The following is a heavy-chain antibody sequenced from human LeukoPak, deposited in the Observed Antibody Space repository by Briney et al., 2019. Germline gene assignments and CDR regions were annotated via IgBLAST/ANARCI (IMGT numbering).Heavy chain of an antibody. V-gene: IGHV3-7*01. CDR2: INQDGSVK. CDR1: GFTFSSYW. Sequence: GGSLRLSCAASGFTFSSYWMSWVGQAPGKGLECVAKINQDGSVKNYVDFVKGRFIISRDNARNSLYLQMNTLRDDDTAIYYCVREGWSTFYDYWGQGTLVTVSS. D-gene: IGHD1-26*01. CDR3: VREGWSTFYDY. J-gene: IGHJ4*02.